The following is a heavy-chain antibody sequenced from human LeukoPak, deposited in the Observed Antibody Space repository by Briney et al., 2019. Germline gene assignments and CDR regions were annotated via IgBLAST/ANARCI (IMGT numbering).Heavy chain of an antibody. CDR1: GFSFSNDW. Sequence: PGGSLRLSCTAPGFSFSNDWMCWVRQAPGKGLEWVANINQDESKKYYVDSVKGRFTIARDNAKNPLYLQMSSLRAEDTAVYYCARDHAYRTDYWGQGTLVTVSS. CDR3: ARDHAYRTDY. J-gene: IGHJ4*02. V-gene: IGHV3-7*01. CDR2: INQDESKK. D-gene: IGHD2-2*01.